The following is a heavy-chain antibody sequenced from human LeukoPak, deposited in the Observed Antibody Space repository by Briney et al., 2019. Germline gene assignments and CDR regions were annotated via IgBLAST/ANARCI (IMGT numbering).Heavy chain of an antibody. CDR1: GRSFSGYY. J-gene: IGHJ4*02. V-gene: IGHV4-34*01. D-gene: IGHD2-15*01. CDR2: INHSGST. CDR3: ARAPYCSGGSCDLDY. Sequence: PSETLSLTCAVYGRSFSGYYWSWIRQPPGKGLEWIGEINHSGSTNYNPSLKSRVTISVDTSKNQFSLKLSSVTAADTAVYYCARAPYCSGGSCDLDYWGQGTLVTVSS.